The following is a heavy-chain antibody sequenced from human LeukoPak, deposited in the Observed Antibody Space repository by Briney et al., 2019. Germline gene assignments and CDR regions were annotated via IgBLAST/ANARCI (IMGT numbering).Heavy chain of an antibody. CDR1: GYTLTELS. Sequence: ASVKVSCKVSGYTLTELSMHWVRQAPGKGLEWMGGFDPEDGETIYAQKFQGRVTMTEDTSTDTAYMELSSLRSKDTAVYYCAIFYPKYGDYFDYWGQGTLVTVSS. D-gene: IGHD4-17*01. CDR2: FDPEDGET. J-gene: IGHJ4*02. V-gene: IGHV1-24*01. CDR3: AIFYPKYGDYFDY.